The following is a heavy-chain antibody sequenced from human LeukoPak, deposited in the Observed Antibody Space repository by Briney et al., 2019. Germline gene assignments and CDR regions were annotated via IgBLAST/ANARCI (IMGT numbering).Heavy chain of an antibody. CDR3: ARGGASELYYFDY. V-gene: IGHV3-48*01. D-gene: IGHD2-15*01. Sequence: GGSLRLSCEVSGFTFSSHSMNWVRQAPGKGLEWVSYISSGSGTIYYADSVKGRFTISRDNSKNTLYLQVNSLRAEDTAVYYCARGGASELYYFDYWGQGTLVTVSS. CDR2: ISSGSGTI. CDR1: GFTFSSHS. J-gene: IGHJ4*02.